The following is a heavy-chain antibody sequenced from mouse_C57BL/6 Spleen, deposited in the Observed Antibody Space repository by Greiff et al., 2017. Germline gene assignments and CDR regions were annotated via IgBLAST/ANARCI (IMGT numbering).Heavy chain of an antibody. CDR3: ANDGYYLYEAMDY. CDR2: INPSNGGT. CDR1: RYTFTSYW. V-gene: IGHV1-53*01. J-gene: IGHJ4*01. Sequence: QVQLQQPGTELVKPGASVKLSCKASRYTFTSYWMHWVKQRPGQGLEWIGNINPSNGGTNYNEKFKSKATLTVDKSSSTAYMQLSSLTSEDSAVYYCANDGYYLYEAMDYWGQGTSVTVSA. D-gene: IGHD2-3*01.